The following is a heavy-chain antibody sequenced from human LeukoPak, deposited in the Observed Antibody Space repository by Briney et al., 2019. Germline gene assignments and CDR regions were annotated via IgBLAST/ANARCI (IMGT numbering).Heavy chain of an antibody. CDR1: GFTFRSYS. CDR3: ARDDILTAGVDY. J-gene: IGHJ4*02. Sequence: PGGSLRLSCAASGFTFRSYSMNWVRQAPGKGLQCVSSISGSSSYIYYADSVKGRFTISRDNAKNSLYLQMNSLRAEDTAVYYCARDDILTAGVDYWGQGTLVTVSS. D-gene: IGHD3-9*01. CDR2: ISGSSSYI. V-gene: IGHV3-21*01.